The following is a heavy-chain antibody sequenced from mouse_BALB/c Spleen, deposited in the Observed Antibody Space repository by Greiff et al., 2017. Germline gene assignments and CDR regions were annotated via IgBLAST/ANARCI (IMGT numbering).Heavy chain of an antibody. V-gene: IGHV2-6-7*01. CDR2: IWGDGST. CDR1: GFSLTGYG. Sequence: VHLVESGPGLVAPSQSLSITCTVSGFSLTGYGVNWVRQPPGKGLEWLGMIWGDGSTDYNSALKSRLSISKDNSKSQVFLKMNSLQADDTARYYGARGARSRQLGAMDDGGQGTSVTVSS. J-gene: IGHJ4*01. D-gene: IGHD3-2*01. CDR3: ARGARSRQLGAMDD.